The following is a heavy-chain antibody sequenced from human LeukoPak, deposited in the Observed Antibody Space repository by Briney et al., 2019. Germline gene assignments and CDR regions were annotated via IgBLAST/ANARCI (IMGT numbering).Heavy chain of an antibody. CDR3: ARARITMIVVAVDAFDI. Sequence: PGGSLRLSCAASGFTFSSYWMSWVRQAPGKGLEWVANIKQDGSEKYYVDSVKGRFTISGDNAKNSLYLQMNSLRAEDTAVYYCARARITMIVVAVDAFDIWGQGTMVTVSS. D-gene: IGHD3-22*01. J-gene: IGHJ3*02. V-gene: IGHV3-7*01. CDR2: IKQDGSEK. CDR1: GFTFSSYW.